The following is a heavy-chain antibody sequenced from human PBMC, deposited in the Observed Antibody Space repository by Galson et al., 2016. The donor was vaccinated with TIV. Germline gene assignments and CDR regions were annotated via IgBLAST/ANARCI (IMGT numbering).Heavy chain of an antibody. CDR3: ARDRLGAKRAFDI. J-gene: IGHJ3*02. CDR2: INVGNGNT. CDR1: GYTFTSHT. V-gene: IGHV1-3*01. D-gene: IGHD3-16*01. Sequence: SVKVSCKASGYTFTSHTMHWVRQAPGQKLEWMGWINVGNGNTKYVQKFKGRVTITSDTSARIAYMELSTLTSEDTAMYYCARDRLGAKRAFDIWGQGTLVTVSS.